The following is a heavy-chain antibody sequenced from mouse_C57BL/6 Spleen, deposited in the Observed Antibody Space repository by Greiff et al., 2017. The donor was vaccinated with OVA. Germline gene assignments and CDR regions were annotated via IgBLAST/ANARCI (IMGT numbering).Heavy chain of an antibody. Sequence: EVMLVESGGGLVKPGGSLKLSCAASGFTFSSYAMSWVRQTPEKRLEWVATISDGGSYTYYPDNVKGRFTISRDNAKNNLYLQMSHLKSEDTAMYYCARDRSTGNAMDYWGQGTSVTVSS. D-gene: IGHD4-1*02. CDR2: ISDGGSYT. CDR3: ARDRSTGNAMDY. J-gene: IGHJ4*01. V-gene: IGHV5-4*01. CDR1: GFTFSSYA.